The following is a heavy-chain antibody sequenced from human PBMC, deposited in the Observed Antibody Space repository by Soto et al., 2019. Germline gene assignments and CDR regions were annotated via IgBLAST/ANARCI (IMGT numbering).Heavy chain of an antibody. CDR2: IIPIIGTA. Sequence: QVQLVQSVAEVKKPGSSVKVSCKASGGTFISSAISWVRQAPGQGREWMGGIIPIIGTAEYAQKFQGSVTITADASTTPAYMELSSLRPAQPAVDYGSNWHYRCRRRGWFDPWGLGTLVIVSS. CDR1: GGTFISSA. J-gene: IGHJ5*02. CDR3: SNWHYRCRRRGWFDP. V-gene: IGHV1-69*01. D-gene: IGHD1-20*01.